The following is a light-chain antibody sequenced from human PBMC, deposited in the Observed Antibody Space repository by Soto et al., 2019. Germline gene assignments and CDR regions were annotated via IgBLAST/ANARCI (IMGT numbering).Light chain of an antibody. V-gene: IGLV1-47*01. CDR3: AAWDDSLSGPV. J-gene: IGLJ2*01. CDR2: RNN. CDR1: SSNIGSNY. Sequence: QSVLTQPPSASGTPGQRVTISCSGSSSNIGSNYVYWYQQLPGTAPKLLIYRNNQRPSGVPYRFSGSKSGTSASLAISGLRSEDEADYYCAAWDDSLSGPVFGGGPKLTVL.